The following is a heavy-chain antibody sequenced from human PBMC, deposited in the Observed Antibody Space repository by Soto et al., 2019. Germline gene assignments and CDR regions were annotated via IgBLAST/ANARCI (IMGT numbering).Heavy chain of an antibody. CDR1: GGSFSGYY. CDR2: INHSGST. CDR3: ESDKITGLFDY. D-gene: IGHD2-8*02. Sequence: PSETLSLTCAVYGGSFSGYYWTWIRQPPGTGLEWIGEINHSGSTNYNPSLKSRVTISVDTSKNQFSLKLTSVTAADTDVYYCESDKITGLFDYWGQGNLVPVSP. J-gene: IGHJ4*02. V-gene: IGHV4-34*01.